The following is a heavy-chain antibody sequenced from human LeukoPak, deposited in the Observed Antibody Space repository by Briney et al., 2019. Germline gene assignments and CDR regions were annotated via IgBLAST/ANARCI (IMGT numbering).Heavy chain of an antibody. CDR1: GFIFDDYG. CDR3: ARGYYDILTGSNYYYYYYMDV. CDR2: ISSSSTI. J-gene: IGHJ6*03. V-gene: IGHV3-69-1*01. Sequence: KAGGSLGLSCAASGFIFDDYGMNWVRQAPGKGLEWVSYISSSSTIYYADSVKGRFTISRDNAKNSLYLQMNSLRAEDTAVYYCARGYYDILTGSNYYYYYYMDVWGKGTTVTVSS. D-gene: IGHD3-9*01.